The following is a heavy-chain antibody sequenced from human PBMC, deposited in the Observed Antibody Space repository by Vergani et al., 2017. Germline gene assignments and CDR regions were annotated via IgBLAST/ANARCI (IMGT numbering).Heavy chain of an antibody. J-gene: IGHJ6*02. V-gene: IGHV4-30-4*01. D-gene: IGHD3-22*01. Sequence: QVQLQESGPGLVKPSQTLSLTCTVSGDSISSGDYYWSWIRQPPGKGLEWIGYIYYSGSTYYNPSLKSRVTISVDTSQNQFSLKLRSVTAADTAVYYCARVRRDDSSGYYYYYGMDVWGQGTTVTVSS. CDR1: GDSISSGDYY. CDR3: ARVRRDDSSGYYYYYGMDV. CDR2: IYYSGST.